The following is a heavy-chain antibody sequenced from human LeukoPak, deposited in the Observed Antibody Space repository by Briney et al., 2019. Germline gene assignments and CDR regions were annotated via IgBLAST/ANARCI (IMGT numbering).Heavy chain of an antibody. CDR1: GYNFKTHA. Sequence: ASVKVSCQTSGYNFKTHAVSWVRQVPGQGLEWMGWISGYNGDTAFAQKFQGRVRVTKDTSTTTAYMELRSLTPDDTAVYYCARFWVFGADTSPPYHQGMDLWGRGTTVTVSS. D-gene: IGHD3-3*01. V-gene: IGHV1-18*01. CDR3: ARFWVFGADTSPPYHQGMDL. CDR2: ISGYNGDT. J-gene: IGHJ6*02.